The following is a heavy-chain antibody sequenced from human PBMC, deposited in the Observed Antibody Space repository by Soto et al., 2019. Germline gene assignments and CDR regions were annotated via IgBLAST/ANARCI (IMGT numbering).Heavy chain of an antibody. CDR1: GGSISSGGYY. V-gene: IGHV4-31*03. Sequence: PSETLSLTCTVSGGSISSGGYYWSWIRQHPGKGLEWIGYIYYSGSTYYNPSLKSRVTISVDTSKNQFSLKLSSATAADTAVYYCARGVPSNFDYWGQGTLVTVSS. J-gene: IGHJ4*02. CDR2: IYYSGST. CDR3: ARGVPSNFDY.